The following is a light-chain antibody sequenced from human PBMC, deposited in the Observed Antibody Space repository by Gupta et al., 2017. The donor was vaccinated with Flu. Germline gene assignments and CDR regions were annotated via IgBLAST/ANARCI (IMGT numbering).Light chain of an antibody. Sequence: ENVLTHSPATRSVSPGERATLSCRASQRVYNLGWYQQKSGQAPRLLIWGATTRRTGIPPRFSGSGSGTEFTLTISSLQSEDFAVYYCQQRDSWPKTFGQGTKVEIK. CDR3: QQRDSWPKT. V-gene: IGKV3-15*01. CDR1: QRVYN. J-gene: IGKJ1*01. CDR2: GAT.